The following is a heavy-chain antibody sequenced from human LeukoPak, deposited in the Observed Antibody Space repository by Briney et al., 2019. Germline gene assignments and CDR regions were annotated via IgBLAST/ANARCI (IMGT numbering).Heavy chain of an antibody. Sequence: GGSLRLSCAASGFTFSSYGMSWVRQAPGKGLEWVSAISGSGGSTYYADSAKGRFTISRDNSKNTLYLQMNSLRAEDTAVYYCAKIPGVAVPDNWFDPWGQGTLVTVSS. CDR3: AKIPGVAVPDNWFDP. CDR1: GFTFSSYG. CDR2: ISGSGGST. D-gene: IGHD6-19*01. V-gene: IGHV3-23*01. J-gene: IGHJ5*02.